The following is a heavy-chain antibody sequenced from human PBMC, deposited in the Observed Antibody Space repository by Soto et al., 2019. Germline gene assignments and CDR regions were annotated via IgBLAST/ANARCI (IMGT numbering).Heavy chain of an antibody. CDR1: GFSLSTSGVG. CDR3: AHRLREYSSYGSRYYDAFDI. J-gene: IGHJ3*02. Sequence: QITLKESGPTLVKPTQTLTLTCTFSGFSLSTSGVGVGWIRQPPGKALEWLALIYWDDDKRYSPSLKSRLTITKDTSKNQVVLTMTNMDPVDTATYYCAHRLREYSSYGSRYYDAFDIWGQGTMVTVSS. V-gene: IGHV2-5*02. CDR2: IYWDDDK. D-gene: IGHD5-12*01.